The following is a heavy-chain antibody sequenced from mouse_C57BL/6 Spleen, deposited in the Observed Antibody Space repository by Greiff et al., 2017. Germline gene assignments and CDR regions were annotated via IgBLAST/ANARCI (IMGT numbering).Heavy chain of an antibody. J-gene: IGHJ4*01. CDR3: TKGKQLRLRAMDY. V-gene: IGHV14-1*01. D-gene: IGHD3-2*02. CDR1: GFNIKDYY. Sequence: VQLQQSGAELVRPGASVKLSCTASGFNIKDYYMHWVKQRPEQGLEWIGRIDPEDGDTEYAPKFQGKATMTADTSSNTAYLQLSSLTSEDTAVYYCTKGKQLRLRAMDYWGQGTSVTVSS. CDR2: IDPEDGDT.